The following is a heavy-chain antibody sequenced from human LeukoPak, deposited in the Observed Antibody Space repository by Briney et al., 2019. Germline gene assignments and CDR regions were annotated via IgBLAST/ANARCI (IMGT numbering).Heavy chain of an antibody. CDR2: IYSGGGT. CDR3: ARAVGGTNWFDP. D-gene: IGHD6-19*01. Sequence: PGGSLRLSCAASGFTVSNNYMSWVRQAPGKGLEWVSVIYSGGGTSYADSVRGRFTISRDNSKNTLYLQMNSLRVEDTAVYYCARAVGGTNWFDPWGQGTLVTVSS. V-gene: IGHV3-53*01. J-gene: IGHJ5*02. CDR1: GFTVSNNY.